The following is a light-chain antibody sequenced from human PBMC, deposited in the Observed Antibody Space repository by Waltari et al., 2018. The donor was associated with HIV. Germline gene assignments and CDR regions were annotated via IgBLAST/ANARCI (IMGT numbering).Light chain of an antibody. J-gene: IGKJ1*01. CDR1: QSVANY. V-gene: IGKV3-20*01. Sequence: IVLTQSPGTLSLSPGERASLSCRASQSVANYLAWYQHKPGQAPRLLIYASSSRATGIPDRFSGSGSGTDFTLTISRLEPEDFAVYYGQQYDTSRTFGPGTKVEIK. CDR2: ASS. CDR3: QQYDTSRT.